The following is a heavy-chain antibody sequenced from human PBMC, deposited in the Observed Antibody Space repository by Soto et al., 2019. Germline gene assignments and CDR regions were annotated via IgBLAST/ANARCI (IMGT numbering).Heavy chain of an antibody. CDR1: GFTFGKYW. Sequence: EVQLVESGGGLVQPGGSLRLSCVGSGFTFGKYWMDWLRQTPGKGLEWVANIKQDGSEKFYVDSVRGRFTISRDNAKNSVYLEMNRIRDEHTGVYYCAREEESVGSPPSGFHPWGQGVQVTVSS. J-gene: IGHJ5*02. CDR2: IKQDGSEK. CDR3: AREEESVGSPPSGFHP. V-gene: IGHV3-7*03. D-gene: IGHD3-10*01.